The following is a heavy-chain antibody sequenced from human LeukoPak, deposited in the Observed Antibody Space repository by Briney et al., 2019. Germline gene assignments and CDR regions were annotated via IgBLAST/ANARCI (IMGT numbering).Heavy chain of an antibody. CDR1: GFTFDDYG. J-gene: IGHJ4*02. V-gene: IGHV3-20*04. Sequence: GGSLRLSCAVSGFTFDDYGMSWVRQAPGKGLEWVSGINWNGGSSGYADSVKGRFTISRDNAKNSLYLQLSSLGAEDTALYYCARDRRGSGWYYFDYWGQGTLVTVSS. CDR3: ARDRRGSGWYYFDY. D-gene: IGHD6-19*01. CDR2: INWNGGSS.